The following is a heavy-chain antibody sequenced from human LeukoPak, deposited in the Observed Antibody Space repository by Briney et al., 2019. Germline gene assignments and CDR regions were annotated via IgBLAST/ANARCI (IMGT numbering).Heavy chain of an antibody. CDR3: AKGAMIVVVTNPFDY. Sequence: GGSLRLSCAASGFTFSSYAMSWVRQAPGKGLEWGSAIIGSCATTSSPASVTGRFTISRDNSKHTLYLQMNSLRAEDTAVYYCAKGAMIVVVTNPFDYWGQGTLVTVSS. CDR1: GFTFSSYA. D-gene: IGHD3-22*01. CDR2: IIGSCATT. V-gene: IGHV3-23*01. J-gene: IGHJ4*02.